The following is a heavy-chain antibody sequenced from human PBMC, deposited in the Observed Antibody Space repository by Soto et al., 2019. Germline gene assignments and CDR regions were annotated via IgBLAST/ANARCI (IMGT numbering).Heavy chain of an antibody. V-gene: IGHV2-5*02. CDR3: AHRQIGSPGVW. Sequence: QITLKESGPTLVKPTQTLTLTCTFSGFSFSTSGVGVGWIRQPPGKALEWLALIYGDDDKRYSPSLKSRLTIIKDTSKNQVVLTLTNMDPVDTATYYCAHRQIGSPGVWWGKGTLVTVSS. D-gene: IGHD2-21*01. J-gene: IGHJ4*02. CDR1: GFSFSTSGVG. CDR2: IYGDDDK.